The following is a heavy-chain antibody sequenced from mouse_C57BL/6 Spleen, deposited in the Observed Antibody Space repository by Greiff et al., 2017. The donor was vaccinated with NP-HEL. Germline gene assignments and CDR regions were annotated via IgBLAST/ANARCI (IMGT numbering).Heavy chain of an antibody. CDR3: ARSGVYYYGSSFDY. J-gene: IGHJ2*01. V-gene: IGHV1-53*01. Sequence: QVQLQQPGTELVKPGASVKLSCKASGYTFTSYWMHWVKQRPGQGLAWIGNINPSNGGPNYNEKFKSKAKLTVDKSSSTAYMQLSSLTSEDSAVYYCARSGVYYYGSSFDYWGQGTTLTVSS. CDR1: GYTFTSYW. CDR2: INPSNGGP. D-gene: IGHD1-1*01.